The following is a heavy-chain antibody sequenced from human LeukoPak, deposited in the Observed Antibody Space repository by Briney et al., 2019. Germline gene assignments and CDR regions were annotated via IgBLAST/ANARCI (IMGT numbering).Heavy chain of an antibody. D-gene: IGHD2-2*01. CDR1: GFTFSSYE. CDR3: ARDLVVVPAARSYYYYGMDV. J-gene: IGHJ6*04. CDR2: ISSSSSYT. V-gene: IGHV3-48*03. Sequence: GGSLRLSCAASGFTFSSYEMNWVRQAPGKGLEWVSYISSSSSYTNYADSVKGRFTISRDNAKNSLYLQMNSLRAEDTAVYYCARDLVVVPAARSYYYYGMDVWGKGTTVTVSS.